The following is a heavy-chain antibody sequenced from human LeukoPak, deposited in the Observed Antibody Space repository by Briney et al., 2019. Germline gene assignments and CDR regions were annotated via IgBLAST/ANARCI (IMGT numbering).Heavy chain of an antibody. V-gene: IGHV4-39*01. D-gene: IGHD6-19*01. CDR2: ILYSGIT. CDR3: AKHGQWLVFREY. J-gene: IGHJ4*02. Sequence: SETLSLTCTVSDASISTNNYWGWIRQPPGKGLEWIGGILYSGITYYNPSLKNRVTISVDTSKNQFSLKLASVTAADTAMYYCAKHGQWLVFREYWGRGTLVTVSP. CDR1: DASISTNNY.